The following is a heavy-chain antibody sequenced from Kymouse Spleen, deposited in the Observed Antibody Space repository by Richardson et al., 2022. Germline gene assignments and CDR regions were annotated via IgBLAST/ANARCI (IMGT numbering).Heavy chain of an antibody. J-gene: IGHJ6*02. CDR3: ARDSRSVFGVVIIRTASYGMDV. CDR1: GYTFTSYG. D-gene: IGHD3-3*01. Sequence: QVQLVQSGAEVKKPGASVKVSCKASGYTFTSYGISWVRQAPGQGLEWMGWISAYNGNTNYAQKLQGRVTMTTDTSTSTAYMELRSLRSDDTAVYYCARDSRSVFGVVIIRTASYGMDVWGQGTTVTVSS. V-gene: IGHV1-18*01. CDR2: ISAYNGNT.